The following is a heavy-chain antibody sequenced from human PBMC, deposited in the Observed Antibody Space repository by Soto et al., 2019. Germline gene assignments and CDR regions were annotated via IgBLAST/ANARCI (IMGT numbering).Heavy chain of an antibody. D-gene: IGHD2-15*01. J-gene: IGHJ4*02. Sequence: ASVKVSCKASGYTFTSHDVHRVRQAPGQGLEWMGIINPSGGSTTYAQKFLGGVTMTRDTSTSTVYMDLRSLRSEDTAVYYCARAYSGSSSPDYWGQATLVTVSS. CDR3: ARAYSGSSSPDY. CDR1: GYTFTSHD. V-gene: IGHV1-46*01. CDR2: INPSGGST.